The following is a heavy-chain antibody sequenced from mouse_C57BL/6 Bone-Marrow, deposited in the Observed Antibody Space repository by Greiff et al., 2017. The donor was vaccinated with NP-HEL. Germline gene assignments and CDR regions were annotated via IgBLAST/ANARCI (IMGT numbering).Heavy chain of an antibody. V-gene: IGHV8-8*01. D-gene: IGHD2-5*01. CDR2: IWWDDDK. CDR1: GFSLSTFGMG. Sequence: QVTLKVCGPGILQPSQTLSLTCSFSGFSLSTFGMGVGWIRQPSGKGLEWLAHIWWDDDKYYNPALKSRLTISKDTSKNQVFLKIAKVDTADTATYYCARIPYYSNYGGFAYWGQGTLVTVSA. CDR3: ARIPYYSNYGGFAY. J-gene: IGHJ3*01.